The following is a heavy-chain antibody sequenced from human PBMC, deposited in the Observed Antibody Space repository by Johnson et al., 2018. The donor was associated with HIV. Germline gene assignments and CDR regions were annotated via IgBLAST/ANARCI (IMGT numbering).Heavy chain of an antibody. CDR3: ARDVIVLVVYAKVGAFDI. CDR2: ISYDGSNK. J-gene: IGHJ3*02. D-gene: IGHD2-8*02. V-gene: IGHV3-30*04. Sequence: QVQLVESGGGVVQPGRSLRLSCAASGFTFSSYAMHWVRQAPGKGLEWVAVISYDGSNKYYADSVKGRFTISRDNAKNSLYLQMNSLRAEDTAVYYCARDVIVLVVYAKVGAFDIWGQGTMVTVSS. CDR1: GFTFSSYA.